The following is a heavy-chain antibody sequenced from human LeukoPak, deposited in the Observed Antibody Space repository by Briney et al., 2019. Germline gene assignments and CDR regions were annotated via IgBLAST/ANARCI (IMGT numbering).Heavy chain of an antibody. J-gene: IGHJ4*02. V-gene: IGHV4-61*01. CDR1: GGSVSSGSFY. CDR2: VHTSGT. Sequence: PSGTLSLTCTVSGGSVSSGSFYWSWIRQPPGKGLEYIGYVHTSGTDYNPSLRSRLSISVDTSENQLSLKLSAVTAADTAVYYCARDSGYDARKSDYWGQGTLVTVSS. D-gene: IGHD5-12*01. CDR3: ARDSGYDARKSDY.